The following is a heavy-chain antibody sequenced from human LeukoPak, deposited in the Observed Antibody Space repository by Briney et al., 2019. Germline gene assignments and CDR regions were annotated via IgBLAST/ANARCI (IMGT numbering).Heavy chain of an antibody. D-gene: IGHD6-19*01. V-gene: IGHV1-24*01. CDR2: FDPEDGET. CDR3: ATGDLNSSGWYLVDY. CDR1: RYTLTELS. Sequence: ASVKVSCKVSRYTLTELSMHWVRQAPGKGLEWMGGFDPEDGETIYAQKFQGRVTMTEDTSTDTAYMELSSLRSEDTAVYYCATGDLNSSGWYLVDYWGQGTLVTVSS. J-gene: IGHJ4*02.